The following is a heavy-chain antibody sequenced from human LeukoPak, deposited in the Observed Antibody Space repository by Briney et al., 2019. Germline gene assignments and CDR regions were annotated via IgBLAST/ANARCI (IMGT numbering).Heavy chain of an antibody. CDR2: IYYSGST. CDR1: GGSISSYY. V-gene: IGHV4-59*01. Sequence: SETLSLTCTVSGGSISSYYWSWIRQPPGKGLEWIGSIYYSGSTNYNPSLKSRVTISVDTSKNQFSLKLSSVTAADTAVYYCARAPGGLGYCSGGSCPYFDYWGQGTLVTVFS. CDR3: ARAPGGLGYCSGGSCPYFDY. J-gene: IGHJ4*02. D-gene: IGHD2-15*01.